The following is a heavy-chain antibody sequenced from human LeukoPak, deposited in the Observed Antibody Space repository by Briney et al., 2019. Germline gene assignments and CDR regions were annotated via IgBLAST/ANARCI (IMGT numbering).Heavy chain of an antibody. D-gene: IGHD5-18*01. CDR3: ARRDTAIRTPGSPEGLNDAFDI. CDR2: IYPADSTA. J-gene: IGHJ3*02. CDR1: GYSFTTYW. V-gene: IGHV5-51*01. Sequence: GESLKISCKASGYSFTTYWIGWVRQMPGKGLEWMGIIYPADSTAHYSPSFQGQVTISVDKSINTAYLQWSRLKASDTAMYYCARRDTAIRTPGSPEGLNDAFDIWGQGTMVTVSS.